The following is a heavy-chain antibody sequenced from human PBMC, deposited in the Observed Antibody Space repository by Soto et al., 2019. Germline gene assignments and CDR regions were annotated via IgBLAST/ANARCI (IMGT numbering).Heavy chain of an antibody. CDR1: GFTFSSYW. J-gene: IGHJ4*02. D-gene: IGHD2-15*01. CDR3: ARNLAFCSGGSCYSFYFDY. CDR2: IKQNGSEK. Sequence: GGSLRLSCAASGFTFSSYWMSWFAKAPGRGREGVANIKQNGSEKNYVEPGKGRFTISREKAKNSLYLQMNSLRAEDTAVYYCARNLAFCSGGSCYSFYFDYWGQGTLVTVSS. V-gene: IGHV3-7*01.